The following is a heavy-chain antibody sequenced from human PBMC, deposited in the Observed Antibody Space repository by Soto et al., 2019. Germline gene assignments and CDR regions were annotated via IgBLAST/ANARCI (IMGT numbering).Heavy chain of an antibody. D-gene: IGHD6-6*01. J-gene: IGHJ4*02. Sequence: PGGSLRLSCAASGFTFSSYGMHWVRQAPGKVLEWVAVTWDDGSEAFYGDSVKGRFTISRDNSKNILYLQMNTLRAEDTALYFCARGDRPDFDYWGQGTLVTVSS. CDR1: GFTFSSYG. V-gene: IGHV3-33*01. CDR3: ARGDRPDFDY. CDR2: TWDDGSEA.